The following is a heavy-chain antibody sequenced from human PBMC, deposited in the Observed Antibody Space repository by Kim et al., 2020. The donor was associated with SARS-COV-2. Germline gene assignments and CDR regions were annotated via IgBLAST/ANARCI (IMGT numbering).Heavy chain of an antibody. V-gene: IGHV3-21*01. CDR2: ISSSSSYI. CDR1: GFTFSSYS. CDR3: ARDLYITMVRGGTSIYYYYGMDV. D-gene: IGHD3-10*01. J-gene: IGHJ6*02. Sequence: GGSLRLSCAASGFTFSSYSMNWVRQAPGKGLEWVSSISSSSSYIYYADSVKGRFTISRDNAKNSLYLQMNSLRAEDTAVYYCARDLYITMVRGGTSIYYYYGMDVWGQGTTVTVSS.